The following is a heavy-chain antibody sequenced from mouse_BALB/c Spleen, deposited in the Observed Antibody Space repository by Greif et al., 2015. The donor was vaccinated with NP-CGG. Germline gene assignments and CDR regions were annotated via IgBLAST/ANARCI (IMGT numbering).Heavy chain of an antibody. D-gene: IGHD1-1*01. V-gene: IGHV5-9*02. CDR2: ISSGGSYT. J-gene: IGHJ4*01. CDR3: ARSGGYYGSKDAMDY. Sequence: EVQGVESGGGLVKPGGSLKLSCAASGFAFSSYDMSWVRQTPEKRLEWVATISSGGSYTYYPDSVKGRFTISRDNARNTLYLQMSSLRSEDTALYYCARSGGYYGSKDAMDYWGQGTSVTVSS. CDR1: GFAFSSYD.